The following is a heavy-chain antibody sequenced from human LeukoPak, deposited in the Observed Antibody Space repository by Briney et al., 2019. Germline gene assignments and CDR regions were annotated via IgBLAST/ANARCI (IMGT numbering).Heavy chain of an antibody. D-gene: IGHD5-24*01. V-gene: IGHV3-7*04. CDR3: TRVGYIDEGIDY. CDR1: GFTLSSYW. CDR2: IKEDGSEK. J-gene: IGHJ4*02. Sequence: PGGSLRLSCAASGFTLSSYWMSWVRQAAGKGREWVANIKEDGSEKYYVDSVKGPFTISRDNAKNSLYLQMNSLRAEDTAIYYCTRVGYIDEGIDYWGQGTLVTVSS.